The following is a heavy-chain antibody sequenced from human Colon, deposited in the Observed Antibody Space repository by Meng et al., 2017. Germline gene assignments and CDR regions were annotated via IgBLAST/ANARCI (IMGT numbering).Heavy chain of an antibody. J-gene: IGHJ5*02. V-gene: IGHV3-20*04. Sequence: GESLKISCAASGFIFHDYGMFWVRQVPGKGLEWVAGINWSGTMTRYGVSVKGRFPISRDSAKNSLYLQRNSLIVEDAALYYCVRGHLRDFYASSGYDSWGQGTLVTVSS. CDR3: VRGHLRDFYASSGYDS. CDR1: GFIFHDYG. CDR2: INWSGTMT. D-gene: IGHD3-22*01.